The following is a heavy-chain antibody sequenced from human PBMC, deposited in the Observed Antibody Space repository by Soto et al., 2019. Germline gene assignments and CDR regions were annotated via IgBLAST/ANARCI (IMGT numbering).Heavy chain of an antibody. D-gene: IGHD5-18*01. CDR1: GGSISSGDYY. CDR2: IYYSGST. V-gene: IGHV4-30-4*02. J-gene: IGHJ6*02. CDR3: ARGSYVDTDYYGMDV. Sequence: SETLSLTCTVFGGSISSGDYYWSWIRQPPGKGLEWIGYIYYSGSTYYNPSLKSRVTISVDTSKNQFSLKLSSVTAADTAVYYCARGSYVDTDYYGMDVWGQGTTVTVSS.